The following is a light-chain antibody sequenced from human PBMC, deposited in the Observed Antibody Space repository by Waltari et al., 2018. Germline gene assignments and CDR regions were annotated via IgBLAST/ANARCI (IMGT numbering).Light chain of an antibody. V-gene: IGKV1-9*01. CDR3: QQLNTYPYT. J-gene: IGKJ2*01. CDR2: AAS. Sequence: IQLTQSPTSLSASVRDRVTITCRASQGISKYSAWYQQRPGKAPKLLLFAASALQSGVPSRFSGSGSGTDFTLTISSLQPEDFATYYCQQLNTYPYTFGQGTKVEIK. CDR1: QGISKY.